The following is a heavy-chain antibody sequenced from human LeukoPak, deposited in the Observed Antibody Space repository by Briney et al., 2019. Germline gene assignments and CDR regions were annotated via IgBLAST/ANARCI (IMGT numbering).Heavy chain of an antibody. Sequence: GGSLRLSCAASGFTFSSYAMSWVRQAPGKGLEWVSAISSGGGSTYYADSVKGRFTISRDNSKNTLYLQMNSLRAEDTAVYYCAKSPGYSSSWYDYWGQGTLVTVSS. J-gene: IGHJ4*02. V-gene: IGHV3-23*01. D-gene: IGHD6-13*01. CDR3: AKSPGYSSSWYDY. CDR1: GFTFSSYA. CDR2: ISSGGGST.